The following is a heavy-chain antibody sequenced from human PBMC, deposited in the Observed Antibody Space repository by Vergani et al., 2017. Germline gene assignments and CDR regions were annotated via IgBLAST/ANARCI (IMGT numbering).Heavy chain of an antibody. CDR2: IYYSGST. CDR3: ARAHSSGWYATPSLGLDY. Sequence: QVQLQESGPGLVKPSETLSLTCTVSGGSISSYYWSWIRQPPGKGLEWIGYIYYSGSTNYNPSLKSLVTISVDTSKNQFSLKLSSVTAADTAVYYCARAHSSGWYATPSLGLDYWGQGTLVTVSS. D-gene: IGHD6-19*01. J-gene: IGHJ4*02. CDR1: GGSISSYY. V-gene: IGHV4-59*01.